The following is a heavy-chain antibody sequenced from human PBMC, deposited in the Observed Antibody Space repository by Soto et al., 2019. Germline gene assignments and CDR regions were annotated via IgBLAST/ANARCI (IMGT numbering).Heavy chain of an antibody. CDR3: AKASSDQSIAAAGTPPYYYYYYMDV. J-gene: IGHJ6*03. Sequence: EVQLLESGGGLVQPGGSLRLSCAASGFTFSSYAMSWVRQAPGKGLEWVSAISGSGGSTYYADSVKGRFTISRDNSKNTLYLQMNSLRVEDTAVYYCAKASSDQSIAAAGTPPYYYYYYMDVWGKGTTVTVSS. V-gene: IGHV3-23*01. CDR1: GFTFSSYA. CDR2: ISGSGGST. D-gene: IGHD6-13*01.